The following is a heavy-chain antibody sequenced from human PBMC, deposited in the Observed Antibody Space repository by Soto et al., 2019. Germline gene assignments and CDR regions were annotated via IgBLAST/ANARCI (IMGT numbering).Heavy chain of an antibody. J-gene: IGHJ4*02. CDR1: GFTFSDYY. CDR2: ISSSGSTI. D-gene: IGHD3-3*01. Sequence: PGGSLSLSCATSGFTFSDYYMSWIRQAPGKGLEWVSYISSSGSTIYYADSVKGRFTISRDNAKNSLYLQMNSLRAEDTAVYYCARSDFWSGTHIDYWGQGTLVTVSS. V-gene: IGHV3-11*01. CDR3: ARSDFWSGTHIDY.